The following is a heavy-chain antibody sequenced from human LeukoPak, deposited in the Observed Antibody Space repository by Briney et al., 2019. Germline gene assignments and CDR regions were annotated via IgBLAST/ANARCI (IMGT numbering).Heavy chain of an antibody. J-gene: IGHJ4*02. CDR3: TTIKRGDIFGYFDF. V-gene: IGHV4-59*01. Sequence: SETLSLTCTVSGGSISSYYWSWIRQPPGKGLEWSGYIYYSGSTSYNPSLKSRVTISVDTSMNQFSLKLSSVTAADTAMYYCTTIKRGDIFGYFDFWGQGILVTVSS. CDR1: GGSISSYY. CDR2: IYYSGST. D-gene: IGHD5-18*01.